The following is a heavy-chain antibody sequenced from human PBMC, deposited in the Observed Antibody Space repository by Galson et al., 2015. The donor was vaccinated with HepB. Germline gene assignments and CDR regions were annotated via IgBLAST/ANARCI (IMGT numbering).Heavy chain of an antibody. V-gene: IGHV1-2*02. D-gene: IGHD4/OR15-4a*01. Sequence: SVKVSCKASGYTFTDYYLHWVRQAPGQGLEWMGWINPNSGGTNYAQNFQGRVTMTRDTSINTAYMELSRLRSDDTAMYFCAREYVTGAKSDYFDPWGQGTLVSVSS. CDR2: INPNSGGT. CDR1: GYTFTDYY. CDR3: AREYVTGAKSDYFDP. J-gene: IGHJ5*02.